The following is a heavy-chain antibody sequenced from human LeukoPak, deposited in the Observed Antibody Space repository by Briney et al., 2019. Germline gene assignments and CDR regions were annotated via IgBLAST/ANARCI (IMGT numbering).Heavy chain of an antibody. CDR3: ARGPIAAAGTWHNWFDP. CDR1: GYTFTSYG. J-gene: IGHJ5*02. CDR2: ISAYNGNT. D-gene: IGHD6-13*01. V-gene: IGHV1-18*01. Sequence: ASVNVSCKASGYTFTSYGFSRVRQAPGQGLEWMGWISAYNGNTHYAQKLQDRVTMTTDTSTSTAYMELRSLRSDDTAVYYCARGPIAAAGTWHNWFDPWGQGTLVTVSS.